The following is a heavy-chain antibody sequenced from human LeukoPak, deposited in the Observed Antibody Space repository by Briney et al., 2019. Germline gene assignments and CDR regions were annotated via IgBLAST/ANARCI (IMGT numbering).Heavy chain of an antibody. CDR3: ARQKAYRDYGSGSYSLYYYYYYMDV. Sequence: SETLSLTCTVSGGSISSSSYYWGWIRQPPGKGLEWIGSIYYSESTYYNPSLKSRVTISVDTSKNQFSLKLSSVTAADTAVYYCARQKAYRDYGSGSYSLYYYYYYMDVWGKGTTVTISS. CDR2: IYYSEST. CDR1: GGSISSSSYY. J-gene: IGHJ6*03. D-gene: IGHD3-10*01. V-gene: IGHV4-39*01.